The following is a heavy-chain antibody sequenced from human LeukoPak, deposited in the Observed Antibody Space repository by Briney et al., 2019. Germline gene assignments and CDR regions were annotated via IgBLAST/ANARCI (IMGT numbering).Heavy chain of an antibody. J-gene: IGHJ6*03. CDR1: GYSISSGYY. V-gene: IGHV4-38-2*02. CDR3: ARDKNYYGSGSYYKMDYYYYYMDV. CDR2: IYTSGST. Sequence: KPSETLSLTCTVSGYSISSGYYWGWIRQPPGQGLEWIGRIYTSGSTNYNPSLKSRVTMSVDTSKNQFSLKLSSVTAADTAVYYCARDKNYYGSGSYYKMDYYYYYMDVWGKGTTVTISS. D-gene: IGHD3-10*01.